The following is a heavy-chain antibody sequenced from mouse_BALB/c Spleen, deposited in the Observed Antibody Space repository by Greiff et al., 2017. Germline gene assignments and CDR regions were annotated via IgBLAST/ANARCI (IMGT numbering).Heavy chain of an antibody. J-gene: IGHJ3*01. D-gene: IGHD2-2*01. CDR3: ASGSGFAY. CDR2: IDPANGNT. CDR1: GFNIKDTY. Sequence: VHVKQSGAELVKPGASVKLSCTASGFNIKDTYMHWVKQRPEQGLEWIGRIDPANGNTKYDPKFQGKATITADTSSNTAYLQLSSLTSEDTAVYYCASGSGFAYWGQGTLVTVSA. V-gene: IGHV14-3*02.